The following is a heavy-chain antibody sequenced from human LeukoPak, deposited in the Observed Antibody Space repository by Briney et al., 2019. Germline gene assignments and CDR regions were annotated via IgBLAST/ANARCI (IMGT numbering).Heavy chain of an antibody. Sequence: PGGSLRLSCAASGFTFSSYALTWVRQAPGKGLEWVSVISGSGGSTYYADSVKGRFTVSRDNSKNTLYLQMNSLRAEDTAVYYCAKDPTPYCSSTSCYFWFDPWGQGTLVTVSS. CDR2: ISGSGGST. D-gene: IGHD2-2*01. V-gene: IGHV3-23*01. CDR1: GFTFSSYA. J-gene: IGHJ5*02. CDR3: AKDPTPYCSSTSCYFWFDP.